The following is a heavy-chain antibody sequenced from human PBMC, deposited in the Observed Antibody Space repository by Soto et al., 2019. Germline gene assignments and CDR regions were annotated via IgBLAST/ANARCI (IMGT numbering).Heavy chain of an antibody. J-gene: IGHJ4*02. CDR2: INHSGST. CDR1: GDSFSGYY. D-gene: IGHD5-18*01. Sequence: QVQLQQWGAGLLKPSETLSLTCAVYGDSFSGYYWSWIRQSPGKGREWIGQINHSGSTNYNPSLKSRVTISVDTYKNQFSLSLSSVTAADTAVYYCARGATRIQLWPFDYWGQGTLVTVSS. V-gene: IGHV4-34*01. CDR3: ARGATRIQLWPFDY.